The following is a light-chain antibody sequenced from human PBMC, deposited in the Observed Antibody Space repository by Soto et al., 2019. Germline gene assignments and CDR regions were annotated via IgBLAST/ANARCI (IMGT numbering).Light chain of an antibody. CDR3: QDYGTSWT. Sequence: EIVMTQSPATLSVSPGERATLPCRASQSVSSNKLAWYQQEPGQAPRLLIYAASSRATGIPDRFSGSGSGTDFTLTINRLEPEDFAVYYCQDYGTSWTFGQGTKVDI. CDR1: QSVSSNK. V-gene: IGKV3-20*01. CDR2: AAS. J-gene: IGKJ1*01.